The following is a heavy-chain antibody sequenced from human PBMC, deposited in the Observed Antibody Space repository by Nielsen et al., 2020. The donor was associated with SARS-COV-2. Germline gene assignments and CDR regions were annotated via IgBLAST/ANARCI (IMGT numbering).Heavy chain of an antibody. Sequence: GESLKISCAASGFTFSSYAMHWVRQAPGKGLEWVAVISYDGSNKYYADSVKGRFTISRDNSKNTLYLQMNSLRAEDTAVYYCVRDNGAAFDIWGQGTMVTVSS. CDR2: ISYDGSNK. J-gene: IGHJ3*02. CDR3: VRDNGAAFDI. V-gene: IGHV3-30*04. CDR1: GFTFSSYA. D-gene: IGHD3-10*01.